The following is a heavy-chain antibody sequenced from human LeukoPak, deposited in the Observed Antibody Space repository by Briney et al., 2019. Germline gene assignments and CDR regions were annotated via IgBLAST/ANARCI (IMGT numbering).Heavy chain of an antibody. CDR1: GGSLSGYY. J-gene: IGHJ5*02. Sequence: SETLSLTCGVYGGSLSGYYWSWIRQPPGKGLEWIGEINHSGSTNYNPSLESRLTISLNTSKNQFSLRLTSVTAADTAVYFCARDRWSRVVAEWFDPWGQGTLVTVSS. CDR3: ARDRWSRVVAEWFDP. CDR2: INHSGST. V-gene: IGHV4-34*01. D-gene: IGHD2-15*01.